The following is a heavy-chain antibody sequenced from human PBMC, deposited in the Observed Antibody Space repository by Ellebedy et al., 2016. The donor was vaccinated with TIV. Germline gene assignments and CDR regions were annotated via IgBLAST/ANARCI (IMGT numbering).Heavy chain of an antibody. V-gene: IGHV4-59*08. D-gene: IGHD6-13*01. Sequence: MPSKTLSLTCTVSGGSISSYYWSWIRQPPGKGLEWIGYIYYSGSTNYNPSLKSRVTISVDTSKNQFSLKLSSVTAADTAVYYCARGGSSSWYSGKLDYWGQGTLVTVSS. CDR1: GGSISSYY. CDR2: IYYSGST. CDR3: ARGGSSSWYSGKLDY. J-gene: IGHJ4*02.